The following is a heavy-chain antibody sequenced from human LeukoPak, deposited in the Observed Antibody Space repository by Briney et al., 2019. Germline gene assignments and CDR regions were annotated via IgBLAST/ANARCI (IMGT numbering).Heavy chain of an antibody. CDR3: ARGSRHCGGDCYSVPNYYFDY. D-gene: IGHD2-21*02. J-gene: IGHJ4*02. V-gene: IGHV3-30*03. CDR2: ISYDGSNK. CDR1: GFTFSSYG. Sequence: GGSLRLSCAASGFTFSSYGMHWVRQAPGKGLEWVAVISYDGSNKYYADSVKGRFTISRDNSKNTLYLQMNSLRAEDTAVYYCARGSRHCGGDCYSVPNYYFDYWGQGTLVTVPS.